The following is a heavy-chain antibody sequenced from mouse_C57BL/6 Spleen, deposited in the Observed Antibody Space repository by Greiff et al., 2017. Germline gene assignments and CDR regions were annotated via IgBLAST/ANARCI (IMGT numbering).Heavy chain of an antibody. CDR3: ARPFITTGAMYY. CDR1: GYTFTSYW. V-gene: IGHV1-55*01. CDR2: IYPGSGST. D-gene: IGHD1-1*01. Sequence: QVQLQQPGAELVKPGASVKMSCKASGYTFTSYWITWVKQRPRQGLEWIGDIYPGSGSTNYNEKFKSKATLTVDTSSSTAYMQLSSLTSEDSAVYYCARPFITTGAMYYWGQGTSVTVSS. J-gene: IGHJ4*01.